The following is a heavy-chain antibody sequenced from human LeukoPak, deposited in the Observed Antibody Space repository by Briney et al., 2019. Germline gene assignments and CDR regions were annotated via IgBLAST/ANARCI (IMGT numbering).Heavy chain of an antibody. J-gene: IGHJ1*01. CDR3: ASEYREYHSDSHYFQH. CDR1: GFTFSSYA. Sequence: GGSLRLSCAAAGFTFSSYAMRWVRQAPGKGLEWVALLSYDGSNKYYADSVKGRFTVSRDNSKNTLSLQMNSLRVEDTAVYYCASEYREYHSDSHYFQHWGQGTLVTVSS. V-gene: IGHV3-30*04. CDR2: LSYDGSNK. D-gene: IGHD4-11*01.